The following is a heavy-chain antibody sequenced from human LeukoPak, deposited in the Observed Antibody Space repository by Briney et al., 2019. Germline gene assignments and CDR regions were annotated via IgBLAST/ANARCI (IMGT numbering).Heavy chain of an antibody. CDR3: ARERRGVTVIIDAFDI. CDR1: GFTFSSYS. J-gene: IGHJ3*02. D-gene: IGHD2-21*02. V-gene: IGHV3-21*01. Sequence: GGSLRLSCAASGFTFSSYSMIWVRQAPGKGLEWVSSISSSSSYIYCADSVIGRFTISRDNAKNSLYLHMNSLRAEDTAVYYCARERRGVTVIIDAFDIWGQGTMVTVSS. CDR2: ISSSSSYI.